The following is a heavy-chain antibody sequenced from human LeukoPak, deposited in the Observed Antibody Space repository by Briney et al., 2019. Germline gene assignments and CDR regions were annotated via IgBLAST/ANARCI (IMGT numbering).Heavy chain of an antibody. CDR1: GYTFTGYY. J-gene: IGHJ4*02. CDR2: INPNSGGT. D-gene: IGHD6-13*01. Sequence: ASVKVSCKASGYTFTGYYMHWVRQAPGQGLEWMGWINPNSGGTNYAQKFQGRVTMTRDTSISTAYMELSRLRSDDTAVYYCARGLAAAGTDYFDYWGQGTLVTVSS. CDR3: ARGLAAAGTDYFDY. V-gene: IGHV1-2*02.